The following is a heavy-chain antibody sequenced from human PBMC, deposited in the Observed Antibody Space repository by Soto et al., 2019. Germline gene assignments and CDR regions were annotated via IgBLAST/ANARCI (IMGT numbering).Heavy chain of an antibody. D-gene: IGHD3-3*01. Sequence: QVQLVQSGAEVKKPGSSVKGSCKASGGTVSSYAISWVRQAPGHGLEWMGGIIPIFGTANYAQKFQGRVTITADESTSTAYMELSSLRSEDTAVYYCARAARDLWSGYYPFDYWGQGTLVTVSS. CDR3: ARAARDLWSGYYPFDY. J-gene: IGHJ4*02. V-gene: IGHV1-69*01. CDR2: IIPIFGTA. CDR1: GGTVSSYA.